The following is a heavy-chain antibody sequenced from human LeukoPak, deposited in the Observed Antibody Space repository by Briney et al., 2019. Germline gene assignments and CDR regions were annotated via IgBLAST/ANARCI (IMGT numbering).Heavy chain of an antibody. CDR2: IGGLGDRI. CDR1: GFSFSDYA. D-gene: IGHD3-22*01. CDR3: AQDGAWLRFDS. Sequence: QSGGSLRLSCAASGFSFSDYAIHWVRQAPGKGLEWVSGIGGLGDRIYYADSVRGRFTISRDNSKNTLYLYMNSLRDEDTAIYYCAQDGAWLRFDSWGQGTLVTVSS. V-gene: IGHV3-23*01. J-gene: IGHJ4*02.